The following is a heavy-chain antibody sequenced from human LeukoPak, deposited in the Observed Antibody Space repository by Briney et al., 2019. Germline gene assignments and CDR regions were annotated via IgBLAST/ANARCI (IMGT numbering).Heavy chain of an antibody. CDR3: AGGRRGYSYGRYYFDY. V-gene: IGHV1-69*06. J-gene: IGHJ4*02. Sequence: ASVTVSCKASGGTFSSYAISWVRQAPGQGLEWMGGIIPIFGTANYAQKFQGRVTITADKSTSTAYMELSSLRSEDTAVYYCAGGRRGYSYGRYYFDYWGQGTLVTVSS. CDR1: GGTFSSYA. CDR2: IIPIFGTA. D-gene: IGHD5-18*01.